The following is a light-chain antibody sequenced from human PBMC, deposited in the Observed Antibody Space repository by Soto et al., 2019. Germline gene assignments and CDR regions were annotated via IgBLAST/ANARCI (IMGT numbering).Light chain of an antibody. V-gene: IGLV1-51*01. J-gene: IGLJ2*01. CDR2: DNN. CDR3: GTWDSSLSAGGV. CDR1: SSNIGNNY. Sequence: QSVLTQPPSVSAAPGQKVTISCSGSSSNIGNNYVSWYQQLPGTAPKLLIYDNNKRPSEIPDRFSGSKSGTSATLGITGLQTGDEADYYCGTWDSSLSAGGVFGGGTKLTVL.